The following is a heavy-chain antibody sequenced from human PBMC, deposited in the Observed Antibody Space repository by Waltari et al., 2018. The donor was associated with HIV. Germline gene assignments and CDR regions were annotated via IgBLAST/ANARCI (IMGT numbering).Heavy chain of an antibody. Sequence: QVQLVQSGAEVKKPGASVKVSCKASGYTFTSYAMHWMRQAPGQRLEWMGWINAGNGNTKYSQKFQGRVTITRDTSASTAYMELSSLRSEDTAVYYCARQQDSVGAIGYWGQGTLVTVSS. CDR2: INAGNGNT. J-gene: IGHJ4*02. CDR3: ARQQDSVGAIGY. V-gene: IGHV1-3*01. D-gene: IGHD1-26*01. CDR1: GYTFTSYA.